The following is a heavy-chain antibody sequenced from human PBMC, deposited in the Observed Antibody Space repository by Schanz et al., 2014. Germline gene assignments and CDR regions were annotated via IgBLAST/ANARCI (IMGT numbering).Heavy chain of an antibody. CDR2: INSVGSNT. D-gene: IGHD2-2*03. CDR1: GFTFSSHW. V-gene: IGHV3-74*02. Sequence: VHLLESGGGLVEPGGSLRLSCAASGFTFSSHWMHWVRQDPGKGLVWVARINSVGSNTDYADSVKGRFTISRDNAKNTLYLQMNSLRAEDTAVYYCARAGYCTSVSCSLFVSDYWGQGTLVTVSS. CDR3: ARAGYCTSVSCSLFVSDY. J-gene: IGHJ4*02.